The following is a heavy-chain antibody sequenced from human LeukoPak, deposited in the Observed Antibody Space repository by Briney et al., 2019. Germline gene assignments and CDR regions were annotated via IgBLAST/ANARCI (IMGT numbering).Heavy chain of an antibody. D-gene: IGHD6-19*01. V-gene: IGHV4-39*02. Sequence: KPLETLSLTCIVSGGSISSSSYYWGWLRQSPGKGMEWIGRIDYSGNTYYNPSLKSRITISVDTSKNQFSLKLSSVTAADTSLYYCARESSATDYWGQGTLVTVSS. CDR1: GGSISSSSYY. CDR3: ARESSATDY. J-gene: IGHJ4*02. CDR2: IDYSGNT.